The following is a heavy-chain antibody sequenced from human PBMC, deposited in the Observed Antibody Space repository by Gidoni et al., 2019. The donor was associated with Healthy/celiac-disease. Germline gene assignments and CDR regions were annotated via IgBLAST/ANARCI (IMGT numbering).Heavy chain of an antibody. CDR1: GGTFSSYA. CDR3: ARYSGYDLRSWFDP. CDR2: IIPIFGTA. Sequence: QVQLVQSGAEVKKPGSSVKVSCKASGGTFSSYAISWVRQAPGQGLEWMGGIIPIFGTANYAQKFQGRVTFTAEKSTSTAYLELDSLGSEDRAVYYCARYSGYDLRSWFDPWGQGTLVTVSS. J-gene: IGHJ5*02. V-gene: IGHV1-69*06. D-gene: IGHD5-12*01.